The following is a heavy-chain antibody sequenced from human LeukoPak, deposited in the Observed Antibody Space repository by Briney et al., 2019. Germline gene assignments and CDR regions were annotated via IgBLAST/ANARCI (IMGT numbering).Heavy chain of an antibody. J-gene: IGHJ4*02. CDR2: MNPNSGNT. CDR1: GYTFTGYY. V-gene: IGHV1-8*02. CDR3: ARRRGYYDSNGYLAY. D-gene: IGHD3-22*01. Sequence: ASVKVSCKASGYTFTGYYMHWVRQAPGQGLEWMGWMNPNSGNTGYAQKFQGRVTMTRNTSISTAYMELSSLRSEDTAVYYCARRRGYYDSNGYLAYWGQGTLVTVSS.